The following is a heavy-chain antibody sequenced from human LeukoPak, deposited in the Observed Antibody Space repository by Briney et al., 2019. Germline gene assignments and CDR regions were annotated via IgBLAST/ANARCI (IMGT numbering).Heavy chain of an antibody. CDR2: IEKNGSGK. D-gene: IGHD5-24*01. J-gene: IGHJ4*02. Sequence: GGSLRLSCTVSGFIFSDSWMAWIRQAPGKGLEWVAIIEKNGSGKNYVDSVKGRFIISRDNSKNTLYLQMNSLRAEDTAVYYCAKGERAGRFDSWGQGTLVTVSS. CDR3: AKGERAGRFDS. CDR1: GFIFSDSW. V-gene: IGHV3-7*03.